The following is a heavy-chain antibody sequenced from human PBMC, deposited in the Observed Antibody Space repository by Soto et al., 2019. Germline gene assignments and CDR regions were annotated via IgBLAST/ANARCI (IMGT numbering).Heavy chain of an antibody. V-gene: IGHV1-69*13. J-gene: IGHJ4*02. D-gene: IGHD6-13*01. Sequence: SVKVSCKASGGTFSSYAISWVRQAPGQGLEWMGGIIPIFGTANYTQKFQGRVTITADESTSTAYMELSSLRSEDTAVYYCARQSIAAAGPFDYWGQGTLVTVSS. CDR3: ARQSIAAAGPFDY. CDR1: GGTFSSYA. CDR2: IIPIFGTA.